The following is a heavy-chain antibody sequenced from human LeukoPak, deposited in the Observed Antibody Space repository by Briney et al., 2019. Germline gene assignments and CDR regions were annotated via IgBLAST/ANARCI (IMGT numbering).Heavy chain of an antibody. Sequence: ASETLSLTCAVYGGSFSGYYWSWIRQPPGKGLEWIGEINHSGSTNYNPSLKSRVTISVDTSKNQFSLKLSSVTAADTAVYYCATVPYDSSGYYSAGYFQHWGQGTLVTVSS. CDR1: GGSFSGYY. J-gene: IGHJ1*01. CDR2: INHSGST. V-gene: IGHV4-34*01. D-gene: IGHD3-22*01. CDR3: ATVPYDSSGYYSAGYFQH.